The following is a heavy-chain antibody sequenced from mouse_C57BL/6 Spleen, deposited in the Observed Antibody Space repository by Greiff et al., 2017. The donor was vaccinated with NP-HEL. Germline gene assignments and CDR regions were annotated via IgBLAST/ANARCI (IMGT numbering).Heavy chain of an antibody. CDR1: GYTFTSYW. D-gene: IGHD1-1*01. CDR3: ARGLDYDGSSPGY. Sequence: QVQLQQPGAELVKPGASVKLSCKASGYTFTSYWMHWVKQRPGQGLEWIGMIHPNSGSTNYNEKFKSKATLTVDKSSSTAYMQLSSLTSEDSAVYYCARGLDYDGSSPGYWGQGTLVTVSA. V-gene: IGHV1-64*01. J-gene: IGHJ3*01. CDR2: IHPNSGST.